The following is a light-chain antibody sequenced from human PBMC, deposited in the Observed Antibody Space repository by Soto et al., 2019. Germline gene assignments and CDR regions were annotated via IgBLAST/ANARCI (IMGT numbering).Light chain of an antibody. J-gene: IGKJ2*01. CDR1: QSISTY. V-gene: IGKV1-39*01. Sequence: DIQVTQSPSSLSASVGDRVTISCRASQSISTYLNWYQHKPGKAPKLLIHAASSLRSGVPSRFSGSGSVTDFTLTISSLQPEDFATYDCQQSYSTPYTFGQGTKLEIK. CDR3: QQSYSTPYT. CDR2: AAS.